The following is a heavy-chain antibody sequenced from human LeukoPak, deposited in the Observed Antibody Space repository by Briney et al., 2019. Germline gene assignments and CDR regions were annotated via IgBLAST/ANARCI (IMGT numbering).Heavy chain of an antibody. J-gene: IGHJ4*02. CDR1: EFSFSSYA. CDR3: SRGNQEDAHWIVAAVEFDY. D-gene: IGHD6-13*01. Sequence: PGGSLRLSCTASEFSFSSYAMNWVRQAPGKGLEWVAFISFDGSDKYYADSAKGRFTISRDNSKDTLYLQMDSLRVDDTAVYYCSRGNQEDAHWIVAAVEFDYWGQGTLVTVSS. CDR2: ISFDGSDK. V-gene: IGHV3-33*01.